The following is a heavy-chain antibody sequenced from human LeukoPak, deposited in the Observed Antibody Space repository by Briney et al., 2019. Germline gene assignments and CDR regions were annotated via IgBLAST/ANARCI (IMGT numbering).Heavy chain of an antibody. V-gene: IGHV4-34*01. Sequence: SETLSLTCAVYGGSFSGYYWSWIRQPPGKGLEWIGEINHSGSTNYNPSLKSRVTISVDTSKNQFSLKLSSVTAADTAVYYCARLSRIAAAAYYYYGMDVWGQGTTVTVSS. J-gene: IGHJ6*02. CDR1: GGSFSGYY. D-gene: IGHD6-13*01. CDR3: ARLSRIAAAAYYYYGMDV. CDR2: INHSGST.